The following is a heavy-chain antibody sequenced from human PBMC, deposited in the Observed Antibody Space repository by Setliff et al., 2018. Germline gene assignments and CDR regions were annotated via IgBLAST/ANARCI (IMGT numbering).Heavy chain of an antibody. Sequence: RASVKVSCKASGYTFTGYYMHWVRQAPGQGLEWMGWINPNSGGTNYAQKFQGWVTMTRDTSISTAYMELSRLRSGDTAVYYCARGRDFWSGYLVYWGQGTLVTVS. CDR2: INPNSGGT. CDR1: GYTFTGYY. V-gene: IGHV1-2*04. J-gene: IGHJ4*02. D-gene: IGHD3-3*01. CDR3: ARGRDFWSGYLVY.